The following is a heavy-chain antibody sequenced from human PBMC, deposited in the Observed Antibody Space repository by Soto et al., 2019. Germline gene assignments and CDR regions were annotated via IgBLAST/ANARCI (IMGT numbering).Heavy chain of an antibody. J-gene: IGHJ4*02. D-gene: IGHD3-16*02. CDR2: ISYDGSNK. Sequence: QVQLVESGGGVVQPGRSLRLSCAASGFTFSSYAMHWVRQAPGKGLEWVAVISYDGSNKYYADSVKGRFTISRENSKNTLYLQMNSLKAEDTAVYYCARDIVRTVGYFDYWGQGTLVTVSS. CDR3: ARDIVRTVGYFDY. V-gene: IGHV3-30-3*01. CDR1: GFTFSSYA.